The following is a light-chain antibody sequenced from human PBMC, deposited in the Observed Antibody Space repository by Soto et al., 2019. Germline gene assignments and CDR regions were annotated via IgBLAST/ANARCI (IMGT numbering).Light chain of an antibody. Sequence: EIVMTQSPATLSVSPGERVTLSCSASQSVSTNLCWFQQKPGQAPRLLIYGASTRATGIPARFSGSGSGTEFTLTISSLQSEDFAVYYCQQYNNWPPYTFGQGTNVEIK. CDR2: GAS. V-gene: IGKV3-15*01. J-gene: IGKJ2*01. CDR3: QQYNNWPPYT. CDR1: QSVSTN.